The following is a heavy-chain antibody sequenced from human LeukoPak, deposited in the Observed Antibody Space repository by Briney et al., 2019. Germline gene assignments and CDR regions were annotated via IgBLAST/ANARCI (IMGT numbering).Heavy chain of an antibody. CDR2: MNPNSGNT. Sequence: ASVKVSCKASGYTFTGYDINWVRQATGQGLGWMGWMNPNSGNTGYAQKFQGRVTMTRNTSISTAYMELSSLRSEDTAVYYCASQTYGDYTFGDYWGQGTLVTVSS. CDR3: ASQTYGDYTFGDY. D-gene: IGHD4-17*01. J-gene: IGHJ4*02. CDR1: GYTFTGYD. V-gene: IGHV1-8*01.